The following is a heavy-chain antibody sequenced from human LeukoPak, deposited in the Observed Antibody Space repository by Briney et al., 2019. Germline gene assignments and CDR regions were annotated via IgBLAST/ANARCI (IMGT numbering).Heavy chain of an antibody. V-gene: IGHV4-39*07. D-gene: IGHD6-19*01. CDR1: GGSISSGSYY. CDR3: ASQQWLATHYFDY. J-gene: IGHJ4*02. Sequence: PSETLSLTCTVSGGSISSGSYYCDWIRQPPGKGLEWIGSIYYSGSTYYNPSLKSRVTMSVDTSKNQFSLKLSSVTAADTAVYYCASQQWLATHYFDYWGQGTLVTVSS. CDR2: IYYSGST.